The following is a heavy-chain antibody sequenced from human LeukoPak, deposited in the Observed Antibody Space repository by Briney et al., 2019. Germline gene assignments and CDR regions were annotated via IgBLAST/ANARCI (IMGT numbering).Heavy chain of an antibody. J-gene: IGHJ4*02. Sequence: PGGSLRLSCAASGFTFSSYAMSWVRQAPGKGLEWVSAISGSGGSTYYADSVKGRFTISRDNSKNTLYLQMNSLRAEDTAVYYCANWGYDFWTITVWGQGTLVTVSS. V-gene: IGHV3-23*01. CDR3: ANWGYDFWTITV. CDR2: ISGSGGST. CDR1: GFTFSSYA. D-gene: IGHD3-3*01.